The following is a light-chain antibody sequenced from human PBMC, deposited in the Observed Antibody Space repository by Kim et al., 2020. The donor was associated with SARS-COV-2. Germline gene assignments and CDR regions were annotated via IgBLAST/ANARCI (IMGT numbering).Light chain of an antibody. V-gene: IGKV3-15*01. Sequence: SPGERVTLSCRASQNINNNLAWYQHKPGQAPRFLMFGVSTRATGIPARFSGSGSGTEFTLTISSLQSEDFAVYYCQQYYNGPPWTFGQGTKVEIK. CDR3: QQYYNGPPWT. CDR2: GVS. CDR1: QNINNN. J-gene: IGKJ1*01.